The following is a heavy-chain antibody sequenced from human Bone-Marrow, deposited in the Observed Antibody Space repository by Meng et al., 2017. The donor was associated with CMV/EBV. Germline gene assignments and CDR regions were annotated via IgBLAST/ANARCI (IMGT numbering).Heavy chain of an antibody. Sequence: ASVKVSCKASGYTFTTYDINWVRQATGQGLEWMGWMNPNSGNTGYAQKFQGRVTLTRVTSISTAYMELSSLTSDDTAVYYCARTRSEVEPDGRKIKCYNWGMDVWGQGTTVTVSS. CDR1: GYTFTTYD. V-gene: IGHV1-8*01. D-gene: IGHD1-14*01. J-gene: IGHJ6*02. CDR2: MNPNSGNT. CDR3: ARTRSEVEPDGRKIKCYNWGMDV.